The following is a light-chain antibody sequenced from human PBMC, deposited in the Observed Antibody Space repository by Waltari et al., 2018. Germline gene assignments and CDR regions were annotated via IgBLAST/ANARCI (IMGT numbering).Light chain of an antibody. Sequence: QSVLTQPPSASGPPGQRVTISCSGSSSNIGSNTVNWYQQPPGTAPHPLIQSHERRPSGAPDRFSGSKWGSSASLAVRGLQAEDEAEYYCAAWDDSLNGPVFGGGTKLTVL. CDR3: AAWDDSLNGPV. V-gene: IGLV1-44*01. CDR1: SSNIGSNT. J-gene: IGLJ3*02. CDR2: SHE.